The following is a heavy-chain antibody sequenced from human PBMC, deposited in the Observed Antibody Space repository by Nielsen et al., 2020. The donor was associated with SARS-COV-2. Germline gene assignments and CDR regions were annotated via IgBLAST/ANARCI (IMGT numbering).Heavy chain of an antibody. D-gene: IGHD6-25*01. CDR3: ARDQDGGAATSNWYFDL. Sequence: GGSLRLSCAASGFRFTSYSMNWVRQAPGKGLEWVASITMSAAYMYYADSVRGRFTVSRDNAENSLYLQMNSLRDEDTAVYYCARDQDGGAATSNWYFDLWGRGTLVIVSS. CDR1: GFRFTSYS. CDR2: ITMSAAYM. V-gene: IGHV3-21*06. J-gene: IGHJ2*01.